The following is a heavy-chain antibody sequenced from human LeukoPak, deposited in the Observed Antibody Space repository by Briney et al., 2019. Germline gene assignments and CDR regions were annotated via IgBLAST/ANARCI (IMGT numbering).Heavy chain of an antibody. CDR3: ARPYGSGSYPMMAFDI. D-gene: IGHD3-10*01. Sequence: ASVKVSCKVSGYTLTGLSMHWVRQAPGKGLEWMGTFDPENGETIYAQKFQGRVTMTEDTSTDTAYMELSSLRSEDTAVYYCARPYGSGSYPMMAFDIWGQGTMVTVSS. V-gene: IGHV1-24*01. CDR1: GYTLTGLS. CDR2: FDPENGET. J-gene: IGHJ3*02.